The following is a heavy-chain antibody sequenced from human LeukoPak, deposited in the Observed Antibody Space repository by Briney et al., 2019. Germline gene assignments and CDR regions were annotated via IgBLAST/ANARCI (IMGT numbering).Heavy chain of an antibody. CDR2: IWFDGNTA. CDR1: GFSVSSYA. CDR3: ARDKSCAS. D-gene: IGHD3-16*01. J-gene: IGHJ4*02. V-gene: IGHV3-33*01. Sequence: GGSLRLSCAASGFSVSSYAMHWVRQAPGKGLEWVAVIWFDGNTAYNADSVKGRFTISRDNAKNSLYLQMNSLRAEDTAVYFCARDKSCASWGQGTLVTVSS.